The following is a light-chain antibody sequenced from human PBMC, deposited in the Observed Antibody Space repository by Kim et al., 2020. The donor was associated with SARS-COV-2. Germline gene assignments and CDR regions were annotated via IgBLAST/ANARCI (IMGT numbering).Light chain of an antibody. Sequence: QSITISCTGSTSDIGNSNYVSWYQQHPGKAPKLIIYDLTNRPSGVSSRFSASKSGNTASLTISGLQADDEADYYCSSYTSSSTLGVFGGGTQLTVL. CDR3: SSYTSSSTLGV. V-gene: IGLV2-14*03. CDR2: DLT. CDR1: TSDIGNSNY. J-gene: IGLJ3*02.